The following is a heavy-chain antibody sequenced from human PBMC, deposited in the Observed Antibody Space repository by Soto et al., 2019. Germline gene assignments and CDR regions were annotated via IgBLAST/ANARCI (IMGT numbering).Heavy chain of an antibody. Sequence: QPXGSLRLSCAASGFDFEDYAMHWVRQVPGKGLEWVSLTNSDGTDSYYMDSVKGRFTISRDNAKSTLYLQMDRLRPEDTALYFCAKSLYYYDSSPLDPWGQGTLVTVSS. J-gene: IGHJ5*02. CDR2: TNSDGTDS. CDR1: GFDFEDYA. D-gene: IGHD3-22*01. CDR3: AKSLYYYDSSPLDP. V-gene: IGHV3-43D*04.